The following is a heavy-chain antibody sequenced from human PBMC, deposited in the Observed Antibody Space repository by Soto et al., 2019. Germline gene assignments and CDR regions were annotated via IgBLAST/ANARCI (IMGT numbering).Heavy chain of an antibody. J-gene: IGHJ5*02. CDR3: PREGHGDWFDP. CDR2: ICDDGTNK. D-gene: IGHD3-10*01. CDR1: GFTFSTYA. Sequence: AWSLRLSCEASGFTFSTYAMHWVRQAPGKGLEWVATICDDGTNKFYADSVKGRFPISRDNSKDTLYLQMNGLRPEDTAMYYCPREGHGDWFDPWGQGTLVTVSS. V-gene: IGHV3-30-3*01.